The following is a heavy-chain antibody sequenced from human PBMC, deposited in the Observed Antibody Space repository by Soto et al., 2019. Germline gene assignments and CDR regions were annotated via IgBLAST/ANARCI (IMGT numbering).Heavy chain of an antibody. V-gene: IGHV4-39*01. D-gene: IGHD3-3*01. CDR3: ASITLFGVVIFPRYYYYGMDV. Sequence: SETLSLTXTVSGGSMSSSSYYWGWIRQPPGKGLEWIESIYYSGLTYYNPSHKSRVTISVDTSKNQSSLKLSSVTAADTAVYYCASITLFGVVIFPRYYYYGMDVWGQGTTVTVSS. CDR2: IYYSGLT. CDR1: GGSMSSSSYY. J-gene: IGHJ6*02.